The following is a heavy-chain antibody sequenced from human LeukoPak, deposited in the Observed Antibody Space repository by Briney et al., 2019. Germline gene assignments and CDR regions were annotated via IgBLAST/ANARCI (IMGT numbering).Heavy chain of an antibody. V-gene: IGHV3-48*04. Sequence: GGSLRLSCAASGFTFSSYSMNWVRQAPGKGLEWVSYISSSSSTIYYADSVKGRFTISRDNAKNSLYLQMNSLRAEDTAVYYCARDVYCSSTSCYDRWFDPWGQGTLVTVSS. CDR1: GFTFSSYS. CDR2: ISSSSSTI. D-gene: IGHD2-2*01. CDR3: ARDVYCSSTSCYDRWFDP. J-gene: IGHJ5*02.